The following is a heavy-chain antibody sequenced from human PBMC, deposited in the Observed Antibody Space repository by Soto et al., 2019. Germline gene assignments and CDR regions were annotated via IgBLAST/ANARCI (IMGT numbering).Heavy chain of an antibody. D-gene: IGHD6-6*01. Sequence: GSLRVSGSDSGFTFISYAMSWVRQGPGKGLEWVSAISGSGVSTYYADSVKGRFTISRDNSKNTLYLQMNSLRAEDTAVYYFAKDLYSSSSGEDYFDYWGQGTLVTVSS. CDR3: AKDLYSSSSGEDYFDY. V-gene: IGHV3-23*01. CDR1: GFTFISYA. CDR2: ISGSGVST. J-gene: IGHJ4*02.